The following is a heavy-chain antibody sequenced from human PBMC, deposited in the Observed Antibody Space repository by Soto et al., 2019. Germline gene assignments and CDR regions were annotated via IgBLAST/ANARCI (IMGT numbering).Heavy chain of an antibody. J-gene: IGHJ6*03. Sequence: GGSLRLSCAASGFTFSSYVMSWVRQAPGKGLEWVSAISGSGGSTYYADSVKGRFTISRDNSKNTLYLQMNSLRAEDTAVYYCAKGPDYYYYYYMDVWGKGTTVTVSS. CDR1: GFTFSSYV. CDR3: AKGPDYYYYYYMDV. CDR2: ISGSGGST. V-gene: IGHV3-23*01.